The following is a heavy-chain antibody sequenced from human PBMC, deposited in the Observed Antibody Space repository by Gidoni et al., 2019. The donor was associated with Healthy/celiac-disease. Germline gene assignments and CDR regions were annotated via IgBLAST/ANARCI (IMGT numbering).Heavy chain of an antibody. D-gene: IGHD2-2*02. Sequence: QVQLVQSGAAVKKPGSSVTVSCKASAGTFSSYAIRWVRQAPGQGLEWMGGIIPIFGTANYAQKFQGRVTITADESTSTAYMELSSLRSEDTAVYYCARDSDCSSTSCYTYYYYGMDVWGQGTTVTVSS. CDR2: IIPIFGTA. CDR3: ARDSDCSSTSCYTYYYYGMDV. CDR1: AGTFSSYA. V-gene: IGHV1-69*01. J-gene: IGHJ6*02.